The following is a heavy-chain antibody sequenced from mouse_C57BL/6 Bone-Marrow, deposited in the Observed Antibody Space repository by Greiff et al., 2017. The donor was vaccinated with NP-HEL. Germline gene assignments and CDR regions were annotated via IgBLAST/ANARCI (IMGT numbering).Heavy chain of an antibody. CDR1: GYAFSSSW. Sequence: VQLQQSGPELVKPGASVKISCKASGYAFSSSWMNWVKQRPGKGLEWIGRIYPGDGDTNYNGKFKGKATLAADKCSSTAYMQLSSLTSEDSAVYLCASAAEATVFAYWGQGALVTVSA. J-gene: IGHJ3*01. CDR3: ASAAEATVFAY. V-gene: IGHV1-82*01. D-gene: IGHD3-2*02. CDR2: IYPGDGDT.